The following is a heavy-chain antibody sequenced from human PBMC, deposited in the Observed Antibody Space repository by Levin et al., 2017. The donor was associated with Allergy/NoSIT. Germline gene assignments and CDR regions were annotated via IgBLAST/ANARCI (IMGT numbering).Heavy chain of an antibody. CDR3: AKDLWELPPHDGMDV. J-gene: IGHJ6*02. CDR1: GFTFSSYG. D-gene: IGHD1-26*01. CDR2: ISYDGSNK. V-gene: IGHV3-30*18. Sequence: GGSLRLSCAASGFTFSSYGMHWVRQAPGKGLEWVAVISYDGSNKYYADSVKGRFTISRDNSKNTLYLQMNSLRAEDTAVYYCAKDLWELPPHDGMDVWGQGTTVTVSS.